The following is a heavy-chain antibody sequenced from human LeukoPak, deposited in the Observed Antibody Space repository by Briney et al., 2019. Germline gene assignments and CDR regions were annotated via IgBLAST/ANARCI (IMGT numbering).Heavy chain of an antibody. Sequence: SMKVSCKASGGTFSSYAISWVRQAPGQGLEWMGRIIPILGIANYAQKFQGRVTITADKSTSTAYMELSSLRSEDTAVYYCARGEGYSSGFSYYYYYMDVWGKGTTVTVSS. J-gene: IGHJ6*03. D-gene: IGHD3-22*01. CDR1: GGTFSSYA. CDR3: ARGEGYSSGFSYYYYYMDV. V-gene: IGHV1-69*04. CDR2: IIPILGIA.